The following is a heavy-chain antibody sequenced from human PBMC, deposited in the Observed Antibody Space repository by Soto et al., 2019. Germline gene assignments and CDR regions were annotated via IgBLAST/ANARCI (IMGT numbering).Heavy chain of an antibody. D-gene: IGHD3-10*01. CDR1: GYTFTSYA. CDR3: ARDGSWGSGSYSPDYYYGMDV. Sequence: QVQLVQSGAEVKKPGASVKVSCKASGYTFTSYAMHWVRQAPGQRLEWMGWINAGNGNTKYSQKFQGRVTITRDTSASTAYMELSSLRSEDTAVYYCARDGSWGSGSYSPDYYYGMDVWGQGTTVTVSS. CDR2: INAGNGNT. V-gene: IGHV1-3*01. J-gene: IGHJ6*02.